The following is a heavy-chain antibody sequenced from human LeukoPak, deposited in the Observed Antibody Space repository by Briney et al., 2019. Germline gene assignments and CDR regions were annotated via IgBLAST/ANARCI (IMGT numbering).Heavy chain of an antibody. CDR1: GYTFTSYY. D-gene: IGHD5-18*01. CDR2: INPSGGST. J-gene: IGHJ6*03. CDR3: ARDSRSYGPLFYYYYYMDV. Sequence: ASVKVSCKASGYTFTSYYMHWVRQAPGQGLEWMGIINPSGGSTSYAQKFQGRVTMTRDTSTSTVYMELSSLRSEDTAVYYCARDSRSYGPLFYYYYYMDVWGKGTTVTVSS. V-gene: IGHV1-46*01.